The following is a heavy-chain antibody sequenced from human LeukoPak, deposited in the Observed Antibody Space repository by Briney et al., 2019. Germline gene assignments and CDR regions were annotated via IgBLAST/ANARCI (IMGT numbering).Heavy chain of an antibody. V-gene: IGHV3-7*01. D-gene: IGHD2-21*01. CDR3: ARDVAYSAFDY. CDR2: IRPDGSEG. J-gene: IGHJ4*02. CDR1: GITFSNSW. Sequence: PGGSLRLSRTTSGITFSNSWMSWVRQAPGKGLEWVATIRPDGSEGYYADSVRGRFTISRDNSKNSFYLQMSSLRAEDTGVFYCARDVAYSAFDYWGQGTLVTVSS.